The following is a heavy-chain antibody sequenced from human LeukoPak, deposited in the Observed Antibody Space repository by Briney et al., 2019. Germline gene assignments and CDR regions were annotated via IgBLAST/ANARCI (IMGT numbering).Heavy chain of an antibody. D-gene: IGHD2-2*02. CDR3: AKSSDSDIVVVPAAIRLDY. J-gene: IGHJ4*02. Sequence: PGGSLRLSCAASGFTFSSYGMHWVRQAPGKGLEWVAFIRYDGSNKYYADSVKGRFTISRDNSKNTLYLQMNSLRAEETAVYYCAKSSDSDIVVVPAAIRLDYWGPGTLVTVS. CDR1: GFTFSSYG. CDR2: IRYDGSNK. V-gene: IGHV3-30*02.